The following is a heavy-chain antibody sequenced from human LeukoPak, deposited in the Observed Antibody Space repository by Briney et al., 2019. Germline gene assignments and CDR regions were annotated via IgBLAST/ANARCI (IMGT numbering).Heavy chain of an antibody. D-gene: IGHD6-6*01. CDR1: GFTFTSYG. CDR2: ISYDGSNK. V-gene: IGHV3-30*18. J-gene: IGHJ6*02. CDR3: ANLGFSSPFSSSFSYYYYGMDV. Sequence: GGALRLSFAASGFTFTSYGMHWVRQAPGKGQEGVAVISYDGSNKYYADAVQGRFTISRDNSKNTLYLQMNSLRAEDMAVYYCANLGFSSPFSSSFSYYYYGMDVWGQGTTVTVSS.